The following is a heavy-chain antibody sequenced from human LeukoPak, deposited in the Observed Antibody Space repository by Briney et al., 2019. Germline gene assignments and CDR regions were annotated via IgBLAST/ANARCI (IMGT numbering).Heavy chain of an antibody. CDR3: VRIPNNAGFPNWFDP. D-gene: IGHD1-14*01. CDR1: GFTFSTST. J-gene: IGHJ5*02. V-gene: IGHV3-21*01. Sequence: GGSLRLSCAASGFTFSTSTMNWVRQAPGKGLEWVSSISGSSDYMYYADSVKGRFTISRDNARNSLYLQMNSLRAEDTAVYYCVRIPNNAGFPNWFDPWGQGTLVTVSS. CDR2: ISGSSDYM.